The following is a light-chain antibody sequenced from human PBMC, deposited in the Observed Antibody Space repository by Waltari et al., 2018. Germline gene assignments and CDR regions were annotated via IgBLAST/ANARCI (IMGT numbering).Light chain of an antibody. CDR2: DTS. CDR3: QQFNEYPWT. V-gene: IGKV1D-13*01. J-gene: IGKJ1*01. Sequence: AIQLTQSPSFLSASVRARVTITCRTSQATNSALDWYQQQAGKPPKLLIYDTSTLESGVPSRFSGGGTGAELTLTISSLQPEDVGTYYCQQFNEYPWTFGQGTKVEIK. CDR1: QATNSA.